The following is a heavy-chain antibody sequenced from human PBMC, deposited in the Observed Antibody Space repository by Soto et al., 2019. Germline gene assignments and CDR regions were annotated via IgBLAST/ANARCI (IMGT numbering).Heavy chain of an antibody. CDR2: INSDGSTT. J-gene: IGHJ6*02. CDR1: GFTFSTYW. Sequence: EVQLVESGGGLVQPGGSLRLSYAASGFTFSTYWMHWVRQAPGKGLVWVSRINSDGSTTNYADSVKGRFTISRDNAKNTLYLQMNSLRAEDTAVYYCARDAYYDMGVWGQGTTVTVSS. CDR3: ARDAYYDMGV. V-gene: IGHV3-74*01.